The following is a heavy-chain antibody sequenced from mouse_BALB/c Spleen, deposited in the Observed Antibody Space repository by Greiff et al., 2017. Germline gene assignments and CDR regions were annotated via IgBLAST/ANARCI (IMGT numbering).Heavy chain of an antibody. J-gene: IGHJ4*01. CDR2: IDPANGNT. Sequence: EVQLQQSGAELVKPGASVKLSCTASGFNIKDTYMHWVKQRPEQGLEWIGRIDPANGNTKYDPKFQGKATITADTSSNTAYLQLSSLTSEDTAVYYCARRGLFITTDRAMDYWGQGTSVTVSS. CDR1: GFNIKDTY. V-gene: IGHV14-3*02. CDR3: ARRGLFITTDRAMDY. D-gene: IGHD1-1*01.